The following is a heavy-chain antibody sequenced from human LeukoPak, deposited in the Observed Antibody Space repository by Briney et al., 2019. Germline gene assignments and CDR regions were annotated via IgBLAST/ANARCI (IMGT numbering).Heavy chain of an antibody. CDR2: IKQDGSEK. J-gene: IGHJ4*02. V-gene: IGHV3-7*01. Sequence: ETLSLTCTVSGGSISSSSYYWSWVRQAPGKGLEWVANIKQDGSEKYYVDSVKGRFTISRDNAKNSLYLQMNSLRAEDTAVYYCARGSPNYYDSSELFDYWGQGTLVTVSS. CDR3: ARGSPNYYDSSELFDY. D-gene: IGHD3-22*01. CDR1: GGSISSSSYY.